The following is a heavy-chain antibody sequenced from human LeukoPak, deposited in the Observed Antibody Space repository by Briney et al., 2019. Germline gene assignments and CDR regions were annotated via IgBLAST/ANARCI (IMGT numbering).Heavy chain of an antibody. Sequence: ASVKVSCKASGYTFTNYAMNWVRQATGQGLEWMGWMNPNSGNTGYAQKFQGRVTITRNTSISTAYMELSSLRSEDTAVYYCARVSYYYNTLDYWGQGTLVTVSS. CDR3: ARVSYYYNTLDY. V-gene: IGHV1-8*03. D-gene: IGHD3-10*01. CDR2: MNPNSGNT. J-gene: IGHJ4*02. CDR1: GYTFTNYA.